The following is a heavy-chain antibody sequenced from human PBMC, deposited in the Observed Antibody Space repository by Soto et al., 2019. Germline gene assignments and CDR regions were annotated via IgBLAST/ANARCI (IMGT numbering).Heavy chain of an antibody. CDR3: AREGPLCGGDCYSQYYYYGMDV. V-gene: IGHV3-21*01. D-gene: IGHD2-21*02. Sequence: PGGSLRLSCAASGFTFSSHNMNWVRQAPGKGLEWVSSISSSGSYIYYADSVKGRFTISRDNAKNSLYLQMNSLRAEDTAVYYCAREGPLCGGDCYSQYYYYGMDVWGQGTTVTVSS. CDR2: ISSSGSYI. J-gene: IGHJ6*02. CDR1: GFTFSSHN.